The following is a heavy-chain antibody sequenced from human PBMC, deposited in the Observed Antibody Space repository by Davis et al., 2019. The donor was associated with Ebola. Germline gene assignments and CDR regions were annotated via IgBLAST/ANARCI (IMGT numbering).Heavy chain of an antibody. CDR1: GCAFSSYL. D-gene: IGHD4-17*01. CDR2: INSDGSST. Sequence: SLNLSCASSGCAFSSYLLHWVRQAPGKGLVWVSRINSDGSSTSYADSVKGRFTISRDNAKNTLYLQMNSLRAEDTAVYYCARDLGNYGDSGWGQGTLVTVSS. CDR3: ARDLGNYGDSG. V-gene: IGHV3-74*01. J-gene: IGHJ4*02.